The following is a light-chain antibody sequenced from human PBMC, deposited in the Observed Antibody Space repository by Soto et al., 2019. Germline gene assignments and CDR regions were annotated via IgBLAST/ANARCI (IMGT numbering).Light chain of an antibody. Sequence: EIVLTQSPGTLSLSPGERATLSCRASQSVNPYYLAWYQQKPGQAPRLLIYSASSRATGIPDRFSGSGSGTDFTLTISRLEPEDVVVYYYQYCGSSPWTFGQGTKVEIK. CDR2: SAS. J-gene: IGKJ1*01. V-gene: IGKV3-20*01. CDR1: QSVNPYY. CDR3: QYCGSSPWT.